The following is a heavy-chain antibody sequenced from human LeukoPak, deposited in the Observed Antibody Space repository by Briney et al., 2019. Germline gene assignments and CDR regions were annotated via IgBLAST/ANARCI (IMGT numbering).Heavy chain of an antibody. CDR1: YSSVSRGYY. Sequence: SETLSLTCQVLYSSVSRGYYWGWIRQPPGKGLEWIGSIYHSGSTYHNPSLKSRVTISVDTSKNQFSLKLSSVTAADTAVYYCASGIAVAGSYYFDYWGQGTLVTVSS. CDR3: ASGIAVAGSYYFDY. J-gene: IGHJ4*02. V-gene: IGHV4-38-2*01. D-gene: IGHD6-19*01. CDR2: IYHSGST.